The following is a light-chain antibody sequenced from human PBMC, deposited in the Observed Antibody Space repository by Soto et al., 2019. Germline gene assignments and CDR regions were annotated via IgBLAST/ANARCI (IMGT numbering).Light chain of an antibody. V-gene: IGKV1-9*01. CDR1: EDITNY. J-gene: IGKJ4*01. CDR2: DAS. Sequence: IQLTQSPSSLSASVGDRVTVTCRASEDITNYLAWYQQKAGKAPKLLIYDASTLHSGVPSRFSGSGSGTDFTLTLSGLQPEDFATYYCQQLTRYPSTFGGGTKVEIK. CDR3: QQLTRYPST.